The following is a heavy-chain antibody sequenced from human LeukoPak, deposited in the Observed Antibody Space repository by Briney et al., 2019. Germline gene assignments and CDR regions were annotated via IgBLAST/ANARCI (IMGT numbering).Heavy chain of an antibody. J-gene: IGHJ3*02. CDR1: GFTFSSYV. CDR3: AKDQGIQLWALGTFDT. D-gene: IGHD5-18*01. V-gene: IGHV3-23*01. Sequence: GGSLRLSCAASGFTFSSYVMNWVRLAPGKGLEWVSGISDRGGSTYYADSVKGRFTISRDNSKNTLFLQMNSLRAEDTAVYYCAKDQGIQLWALGTFDTWGQGTMVTVSS. CDR2: ISDRGGST.